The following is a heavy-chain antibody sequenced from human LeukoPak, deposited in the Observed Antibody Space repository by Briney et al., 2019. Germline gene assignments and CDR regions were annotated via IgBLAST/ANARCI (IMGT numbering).Heavy chain of an antibody. CDR3: ARGPSSSGYGNFDY. CDR2: LYSGGNT. V-gene: IGHV3-53*01. CDR1: GFTVSSNY. D-gene: IGHD5-12*01. Sequence: GGSLRLSCAVSGFTVSSNYMSWVRQAPGKGLEWVSVLYSGGNTYYADSVKGRFTISRDNSKNTLYLQMNSLRAEDTAVYYCARGPSSSGYGNFDYWGQGTLVTVSS. J-gene: IGHJ4*02.